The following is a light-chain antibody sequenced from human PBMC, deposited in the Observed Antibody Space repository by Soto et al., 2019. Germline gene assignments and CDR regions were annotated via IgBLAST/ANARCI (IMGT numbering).Light chain of an antibody. CDR1: QSISRW. V-gene: IGKV1-5*03. J-gene: IGKJ2*01. Sequence: DIQMTQSPSTLSASVGDRVAITCRASQSISRWLAWYQQKPGKAPKIIVFQASTLERGVTSRFSSSGSGSKYTLTINSLQPEDVATYYCQQYDSYPYTFGPGTLLEIK. CDR3: QQYDSYPYT. CDR2: QAS.